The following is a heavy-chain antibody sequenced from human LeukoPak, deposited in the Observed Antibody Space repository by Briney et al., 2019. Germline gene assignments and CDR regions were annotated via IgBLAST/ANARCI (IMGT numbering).Heavy chain of an antibody. CDR2: IIPIFGTA. CDR1: GGSFSSYA. CDR3: ARGFYYDFWSGYYVY. D-gene: IGHD3-3*01. Sequence: SVKVSCKASGGSFSSYAISWVRQAPGQGLEWMGGIIPIFGTANYAQKFQGRVTITTDESTSTAYMELSSLRSEDTAVYYCARGFYYDFWSGYYVYWGQGTLVTVSS. V-gene: IGHV1-69*05. J-gene: IGHJ4*02.